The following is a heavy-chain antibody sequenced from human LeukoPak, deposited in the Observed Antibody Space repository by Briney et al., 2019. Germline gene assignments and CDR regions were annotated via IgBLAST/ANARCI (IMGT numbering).Heavy chain of an antibody. CDR3: ARAEDVPMIRGFGYFDS. CDR1: GGSVSSDSYY. CDR2: IYYSGST. Sequence: PSETLSLTCTVSGGSVSSDSYYWNWIRQPPGKGLEWIGYIYYSGSTNYNPPLKSRVTISVDTSKNQFSLKLSSVTAADTAVYYCARAEDVPMIRGFGYFDSWGQGTLVTVSS. D-gene: IGHD3-16*01. J-gene: IGHJ4*02. V-gene: IGHV4-61*01.